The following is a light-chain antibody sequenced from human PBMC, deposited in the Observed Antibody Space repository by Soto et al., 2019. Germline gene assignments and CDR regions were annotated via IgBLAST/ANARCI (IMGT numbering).Light chain of an antibody. V-gene: IGKV3-15*01. CDR2: GAS. CDR3: HHYNNQQRT. CDR1: QSVISD. Sequence: EIVMTHSPATLSVSPGERATLSCRASQSVISDLAWYQHKPGQAPRLLIYGASTRATGIPVRFSGSGSGTDLALTISSLESEEFAVYYCHHYNNQQRTLGGGATVDIK. J-gene: IGKJ4*01.